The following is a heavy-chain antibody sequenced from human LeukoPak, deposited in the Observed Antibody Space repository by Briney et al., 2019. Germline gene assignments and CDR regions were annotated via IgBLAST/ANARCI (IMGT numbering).Heavy chain of an antibody. CDR1: GGSISGYY. Sequence: SETLSLTCTVSGGSISGYYWSWIRQPPGKGLEWIGEINHSGSTNYNPSLKSRVTISVDTSKNQFSLKLSSVTAADTAVYYCARGLRRYCSGGSCYNWFDPWGQGTLVTVSS. D-gene: IGHD2-15*01. V-gene: IGHV4-34*01. CDR3: ARGLRRYCSGGSCYNWFDP. CDR2: INHSGST. J-gene: IGHJ5*02.